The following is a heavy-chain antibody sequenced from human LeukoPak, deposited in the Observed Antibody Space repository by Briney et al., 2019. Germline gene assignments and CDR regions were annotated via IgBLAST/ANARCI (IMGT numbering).Heavy chain of an antibody. CDR3: ARRTYYYDSSGYFDY. Sequence: PSETLSLTCTVSGGSISSSSYYWDWIRQPPGKGLEWIGSIYYSGSTYYNPSLKSRVTISVDTSKNQFSLKLSSVTAADTAVYYCARRTYYYDSSGYFDYWGQGTLVTVSS. J-gene: IGHJ4*02. V-gene: IGHV4-39*07. CDR1: GGSISSSSYY. CDR2: IYYSGST. D-gene: IGHD3-22*01.